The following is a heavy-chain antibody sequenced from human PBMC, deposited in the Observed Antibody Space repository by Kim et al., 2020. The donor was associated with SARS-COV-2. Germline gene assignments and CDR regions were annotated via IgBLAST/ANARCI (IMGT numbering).Heavy chain of an antibody. CDR3: ARDIVVVVAATGRYYYYGMDV. Sequence: SVKVSCKASGGTFSSYAISWVRQAPGQGLEWMGRIIPILGIANYAQKFQGRVTITADKSTSTAYMELSSLRSEDTAVYYCARDIVVVVAATGRYYYYGMDVWGQGTTVTVSS. J-gene: IGHJ6*02. V-gene: IGHV1-69*04. CDR1: GGTFSSYA. CDR2: IIPILGIA. D-gene: IGHD2-15*01.